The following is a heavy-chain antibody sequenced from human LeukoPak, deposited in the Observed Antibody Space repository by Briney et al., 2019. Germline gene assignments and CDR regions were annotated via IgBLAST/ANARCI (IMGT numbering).Heavy chain of an antibody. Sequence: PSETLSLTCAVCGGSFSGYYWSWIRQPPEKGLEWIGEINHSGSTNYNPSLKSRVTISVDTSKNQFSLKLSSVTAADTAVYYCARKEKVWGYYGMDVWGKGTTVTVSS. CDR1: GGSFSGYY. CDR2: INHSGST. J-gene: IGHJ6*04. CDR3: ARKEKVWGYYGMDV. D-gene: IGHD3-16*01. V-gene: IGHV4-34*01.